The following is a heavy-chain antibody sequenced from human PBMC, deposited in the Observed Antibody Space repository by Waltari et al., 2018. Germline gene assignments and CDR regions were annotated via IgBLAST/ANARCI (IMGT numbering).Heavy chain of an antibody. Sequence: QLQLQESGPGLVKPSETLSLTCTVSGGSISSSRSSWCWIRQPPGTGLEWIGSIYYSGSTYYNPSLKSRVTISVDTSKNQFSLKLSSVTAADTAVYYCARKDRGGPPFYYYYYYMDVWGKGTTVTVSS. V-gene: IGHV4-39*01. J-gene: IGHJ6*03. CDR3: ARKDRGGPPFYYYYYYMDV. CDR2: IYYSGST. D-gene: IGHD3-10*01. CDR1: GGSISSSRSS.